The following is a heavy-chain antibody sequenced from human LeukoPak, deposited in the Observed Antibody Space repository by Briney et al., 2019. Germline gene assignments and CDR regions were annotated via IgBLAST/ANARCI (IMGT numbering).Heavy chain of an antibody. D-gene: IGHD4-17*01. CDR3: AREMSDTVTWGWYFDL. Sequence: HAGGSLRLSCAASGLSFSSYDMHWVRQATGKGLEWASAIGTKGDTYYSDSVRGRFTISRENGKNSLHLQMNSLRAGDTAVYYCAREMSDTVTWGWYFDLWGRGTLVTVSS. CDR2: IGTKGDT. J-gene: IGHJ2*01. CDR1: GLSFSSYD. V-gene: IGHV3-13*01.